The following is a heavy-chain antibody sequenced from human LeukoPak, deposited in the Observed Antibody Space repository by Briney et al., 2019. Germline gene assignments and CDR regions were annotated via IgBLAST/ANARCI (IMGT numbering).Heavy chain of an antibody. CDR1: GGSITSYTN. CDR2: IYPSGHT. V-gene: IGHV4-4*07. D-gene: IGHD3-22*01. Sequence: SETLSLTCTVSGGSITSYTNWNWIRQPAGKGLEWLGLIYPSGHTNYNPSLKSPVTMSIDTSKNQFSLTMISVTAADTAVYYCSRDHSSGYFPRRAFDIWGQGTIITVPS. J-gene: IGHJ3*02. CDR3: SRDHSSGYFPRRAFDI.